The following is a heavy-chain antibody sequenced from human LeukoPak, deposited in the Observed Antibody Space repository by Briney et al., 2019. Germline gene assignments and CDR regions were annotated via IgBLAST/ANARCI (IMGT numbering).Heavy chain of an antibody. CDR2: ISYSGNT. V-gene: IGHV4-59*01. Sequence: SETLSLACIVSGASISDYYWGWIRQPPGKGLECIGSISYSGNTQYNPSLKGRVTISLDRSKNRISLEVNSVTAADTAVYYCARLERGFDFWGQGTLVTVSS. J-gene: IGHJ4*02. CDR1: GASISDYY. CDR3: ARLERGFDF.